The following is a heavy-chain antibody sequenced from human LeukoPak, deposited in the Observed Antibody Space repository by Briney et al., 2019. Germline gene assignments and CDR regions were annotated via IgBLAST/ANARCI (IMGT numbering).Heavy chain of an antibody. Sequence: PGGSLRLSCAASGFTFSSYSMNWVRQAPGRGLEWVSSIPGSSSYIYYADSVKGRFTISRDNAKNSLYLQMNSLRAEDTAVYYCARDPEGDYWGQGTLVTVSS. CDR1: GFTFSSYS. CDR2: IPGSSSYI. V-gene: IGHV3-21*01. CDR3: ARDPEGDY. J-gene: IGHJ4*02.